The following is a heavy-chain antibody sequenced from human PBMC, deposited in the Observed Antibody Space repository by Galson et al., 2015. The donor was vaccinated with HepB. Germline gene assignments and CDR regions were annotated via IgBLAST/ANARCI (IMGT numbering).Heavy chain of an antibody. CDR1: GFTFSSYS. J-gene: IGHJ5*02. D-gene: IGHD3-3*01. V-gene: IGHV3-48*03. CDR2: ISNTASTI. CDR3: ARVPRFLKWLNGDWFDP. Sequence: CAASGFTFSSYSMSWVRQAPGKGLEWVSYISNTASTIYYADSVKGRFTMSRDNANSSVDLQMNNLRAEDTAVYYCARVPRFLKWLNGDWFDPWGQGTLVTVSS.